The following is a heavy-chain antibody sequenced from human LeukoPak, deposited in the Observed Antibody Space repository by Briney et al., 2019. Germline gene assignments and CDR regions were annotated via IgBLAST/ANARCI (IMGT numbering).Heavy chain of an antibody. V-gene: IGHV4-34*01. CDR1: GGSFSGYY. CDR3: ARGQQLSNYYYMDV. D-gene: IGHD6-13*01. Sequence: SETLSLTCAVYGGSFSGYYWSWIRQPPGKGLEWIGEINHSGSTNYNPSLKSRVTISVDTSKNRFSLKLSSVTAADTAVYYCARGQQLSNYYYMDVWGKGTTVTVSS. CDR2: INHSGST. J-gene: IGHJ6*03.